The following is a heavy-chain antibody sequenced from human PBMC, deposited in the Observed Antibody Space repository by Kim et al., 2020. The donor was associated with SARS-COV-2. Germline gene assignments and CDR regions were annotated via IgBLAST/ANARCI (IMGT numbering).Heavy chain of an antibody. CDR3: ARNYGDPFYYYYYMDV. CDR2: IIPIFGTA. CDR1: GGTFSSYA. V-gene: IGHV1-69*13. Sequence: SVKVSCKASGGTFSSYAISWVRQAPGQGLEWMGGIIPIFGTANYAQKFQGRVTITADESTSTAYMELSSLRSDDTAVYYCARNYGDPFYYYYYMDVWGKGTTVTVSS. J-gene: IGHJ6*03. D-gene: IGHD4-17*01.